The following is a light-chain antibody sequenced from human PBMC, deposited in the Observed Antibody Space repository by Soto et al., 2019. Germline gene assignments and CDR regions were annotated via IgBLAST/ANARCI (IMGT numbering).Light chain of an antibody. CDR1: QSISSW. CDR3: QQSWT. Sequence: DIQMTQSPSTLSASVGDRVTITCRASQSISSWLAWYQQKPGKAPKLLIYKAASLESGVPSRFSGSGSGTEFTLTISSLQPDDFATYYCQQSWTFGQVPKVEIK. V-gene: IGKV1-5*03. J-gene: IGKJ1*01. CDR2: KAA.